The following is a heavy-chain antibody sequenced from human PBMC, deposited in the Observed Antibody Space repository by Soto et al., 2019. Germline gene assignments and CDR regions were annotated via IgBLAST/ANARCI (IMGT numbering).Heavy chain of an antibody. D-gene: IGHD6-13*01. CDR1: DGNIISRSYH. CDR3: ARIGTGSSSWSPPSSAFDF. J-gene: IGHJ3*01. Sequence: TVADGNIISRSYHRSRKNKPPGKGLEWIGSIYYSGSTYYNPSLKSRVTISVDTSKNQFSLKLSSVTAADTAVYYCARIGTGSSSWSPPSSAFDFWGQGTIVPV. CDR2: IYYSGST. V-gene: IGHV4-39*01.